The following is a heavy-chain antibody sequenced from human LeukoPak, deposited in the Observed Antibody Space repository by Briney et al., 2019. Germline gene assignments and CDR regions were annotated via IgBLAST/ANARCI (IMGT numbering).Heavy chain of an antibody. J-gene: IGHJ4*02. CDR3: AREKMRRYSYGYAH. CDR1: GGSYSGYY. CDR2: INHSGST. V-gene: IGHV4-34*01. Sequence: SETLSVTCAVYGGSYSGYYWSWIRQPPGKGLEWIGEINHSGSTNYNSSLKSRVTISVDTSKNQFSLKVSSVTAADTAVYYCAREKMRRYSYGYAHWGQGTLVTVSS. D-gene: IGHD5-18*01.